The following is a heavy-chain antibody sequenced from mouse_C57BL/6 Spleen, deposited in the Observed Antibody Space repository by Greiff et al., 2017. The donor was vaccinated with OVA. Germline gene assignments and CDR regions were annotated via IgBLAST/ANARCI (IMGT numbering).Heavy chain of an antibody. Sequence: QVHVKQPGAELVKPGASVKMSCKASGYTFTSYWITWVKQRPGQGLEWIGDIYPGSGSTNYNEKFKSKATLTVDTSSSTAYMQLSSLTSEDSAVYYCASPYYYGSSYDWFAYWGQGTLVTVSA. V-gene: IGHV1-55*01. D-gene: IGHD1-1*01. J-gene: IGHJ3*01. CDR2: IYPGSGST. CDR3: ASPYYYGSSYDWFAY. CDR1: GYTFTSYW.